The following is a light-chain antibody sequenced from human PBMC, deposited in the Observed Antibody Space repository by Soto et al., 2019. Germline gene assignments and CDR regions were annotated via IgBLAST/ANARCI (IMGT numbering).Light chain of an antibody. CDR2: DAS. CDR3: QQYNIYPWT. CDR1: QSISNR. V-gene: IGKV1-5*01. Sequence: DIQMTQSPSTLSSYLLDVVTITCRASQSISNRLAWYQQRPGKAPKYLIYDASTLDSGAPSRFSGSGSGTEFTLSISSLQPDDFATYYCQQYNIYPWTFGQGTKVDI. J-gene: IGKJ1*01.